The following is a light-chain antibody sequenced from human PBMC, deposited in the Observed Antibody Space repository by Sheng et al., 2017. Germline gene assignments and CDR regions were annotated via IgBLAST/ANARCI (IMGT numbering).Light chain of an antibody. J-gene: IGLJ3*02. CDR2: RNN. CDR3: AAWDDSLSGPV. V-gene: IGLV1-47*01. CDR1: SSNIGSNY. Sequence: QSVLTQPPSASGTPGQRVTISCSGSSSNIGSNYVYWYQQLPGTTPKLLIYRNNQRPSGVPDRFSGSKSGTSASLAIXGLRSEDEADYYCAAWDDSLSGPVFGGGTKLNRP.